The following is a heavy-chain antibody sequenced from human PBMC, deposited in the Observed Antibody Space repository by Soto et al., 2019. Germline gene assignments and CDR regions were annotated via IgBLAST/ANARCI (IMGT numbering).Heavy chain of an antibody. D-gene: IGHD6-13*01. CDR2: ISGSGGST. CDR1: GFTFSSYA. J-gene: IGHJ4*02. V-gene: IGHV3-23*01. CDR3: AMRSSSWYFDY. Sequence: EVQLLESGGGLVQPGGSLRLSCAASGFTFSSYAMNWVRQAPGKGLEWVSVISGSGGSTYYADSVKGRFTISRDKSKNTLYLQMNSLRAEDTAVYYCAMRSSSWYFDYWGQGTLVTVSS.